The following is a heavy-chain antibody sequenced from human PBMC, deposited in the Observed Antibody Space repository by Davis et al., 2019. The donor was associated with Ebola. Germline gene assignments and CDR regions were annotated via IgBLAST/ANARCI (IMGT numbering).Heavy chain of an antibody. V-gene: IGHV3-23*01. Sequence: PGGSLRLSCAASGFTFSSYAMSWVRQAPGKGLEWVSAISGSGGSTYYADSVKGRFTTSRDNAKNTLYLQMNSLRAEDTAVYYCARNYYGDYGIDYWGQGTLVTVSS. CDR1: GFTFSSYA. D-gene: IGHD4-17*01. J-gene: IGHJ4*02. CDR3: ARNYYGDYGIDY. CDR2: ISGSGGST.